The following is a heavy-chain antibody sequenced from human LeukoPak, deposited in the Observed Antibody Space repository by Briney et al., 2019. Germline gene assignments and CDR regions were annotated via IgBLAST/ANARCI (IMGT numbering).Heavy chain of an antibody. Sequence: GGSLRLSCAASGFTFSSYAMHWVRQAPGKGLEYVSAISSNGGSTYYANSVKGRFTISRDNSKNTLYLQMGSLRAEDMAVYYCARLTVTTSDAFDIWGQGTMVTVSS. CDR1: GFTFSSYA. CDR3: ARLTVTTSDAFDI. V-gene: IGHV3-64*01. D-gene: IGHD4-17*01. CDR2: ISSNGGST. J-gene: IGHJ3*02.